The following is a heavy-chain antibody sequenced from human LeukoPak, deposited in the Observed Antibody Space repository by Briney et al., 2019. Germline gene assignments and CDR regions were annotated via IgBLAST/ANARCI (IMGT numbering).Heavy chain of an antibody. V-gene: IGHV4-59*08. D-gene: IGHD6-19*01. CDR2: IYYTGGT. J-gene: IGHJ4*02. CDR3: GKYGGSGWVIDY. CDR1: GGPISSNY. Sequence: PSETPSLTCTVSGGPISSNYWTWIRQPPGKGLEYIGYIYYTGGTNYNPSLKSRVTISVDTSKNQFSLKLSSVTAADTAVYFCGKYGGSGWVIDYWGQGTLVTVSS.